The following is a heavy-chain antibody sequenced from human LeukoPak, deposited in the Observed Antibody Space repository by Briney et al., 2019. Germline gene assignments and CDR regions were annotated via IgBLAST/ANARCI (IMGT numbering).Heavy chain of an antibody. CDR1: GGSISSYY. CDR2: IYYSGST. D-gene: IGHD1-26*01. J-gene: IGHJ5*02. Sequence: SETLSLTCTVSGGSISSYYWSWIRQPPGKGLEWIGYIYYSGSTNYNPSLKSRVTISVDTSKNQFSLKLSSVTAADTAVYYCAGSALYSGSYYWFDPWGHGTLVTVSS. V-gene: IGHV4-59*01. CDR3: AGSALYSGSYYWFDP.